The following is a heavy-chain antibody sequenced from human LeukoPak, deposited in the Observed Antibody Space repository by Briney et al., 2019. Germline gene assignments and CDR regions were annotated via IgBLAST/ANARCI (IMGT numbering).Heavy chain of an antibody. Sequence: PGGSLRLSCAASGLTFSSHWMHWVRQAPGKGLVWVSRITNDGSSTTYADSVKGRFTISRDNAKNMLYLQVNSLRAEDMAVYYCAGGLGFITDRWGQGTLVTVSS. CDR3: AGGLGFITDR. V-gene: IGHV3-74*01. CDR1: GLTFSSHW. J-gene: IGHJ4*02. CDR2: ITNDGSST. D-gene: IGHD1-20*01.